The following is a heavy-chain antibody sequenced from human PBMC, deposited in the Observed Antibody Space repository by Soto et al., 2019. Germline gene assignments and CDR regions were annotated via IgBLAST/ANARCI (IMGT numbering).Heavy chain of an antibody. Sequence: EVQLLESGGGLVQPGGSLRLSCAASGFTFSSYAMSWVRQAPGKGLEWVSAISGSGGSTYYADSVKGRFTISRDNSKNTLYLQMNSLRAEDTAVYYCAIDYILTGSFFDYWGQGTLVTVSS. J-gene: IGHJ4*02. CDR1: GFTFSSYA. D-gene: IGHD3-9*01. V-gene: IGHV3-23*01. CDR2: ISGSGGST. CDR3: AIDYILTGSFFDY.